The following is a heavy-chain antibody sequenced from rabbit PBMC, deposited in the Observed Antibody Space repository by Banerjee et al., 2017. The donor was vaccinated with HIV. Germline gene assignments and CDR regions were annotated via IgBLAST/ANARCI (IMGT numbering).Heavy chain of an antibody. CDR1: GFSFSSSCR. V-gene: IGHV1S40*01. CDR2: IYNGDGST. D-gene: IGHD1-1*01. Sequence: QSLEESGGDLVKPGASLTLTCTASGFSFSSSCRICWVRQAPGKGPEWIVCIYNGDGSTYYASWAKGRFTISKTSSTTVTLQMTSLTAADTATYFCARGISISSPNLWGQGTLVTVS. J-gene: IGHJ4*01. CDR3: ARGISISSPNL.